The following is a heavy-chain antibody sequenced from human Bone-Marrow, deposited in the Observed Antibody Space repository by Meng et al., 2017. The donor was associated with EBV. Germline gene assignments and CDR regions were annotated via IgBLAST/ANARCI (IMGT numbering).Heavy chain of an antibody. V-gene: IGHV4-4*03. CDR1: GYSISSFNW. CDR2: IYHRGSN. Sequence: QVQLQGVGPGRVKALETLSSPFTCSGYSISSFNWWRWVRQAPGKGVEWIGEIYHRGSNNYHPSLKSRVTISVDEPKNQFSLKLTSVTAADTAVYYCAREGGFYSSSPDYWGPGTLVTVFS. J-gene: IGHJ4*02. CDR3: AREGGFYSSSPDY. D-gene: IGHD6-6*01.